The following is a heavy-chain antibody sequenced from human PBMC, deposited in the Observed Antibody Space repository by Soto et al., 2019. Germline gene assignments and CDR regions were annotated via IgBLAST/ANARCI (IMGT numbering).Heavy chain of an antibody. D-gene: IGHD3-10*01. CDR1: GFTFSSYA. V-gene: IGHV3-30-3*01. Sequence: QVQLVESGGGVVQPGRSLRLSCAASGFTFSSYAMHWVRQAPGKGLEWVAVISYDGSNKYYADSVKGRFTISRDNSKNTLYLQMNSLRAEDTAVYYCARVRRHTMVRAATIGYWGQGTLVTVSS. CDR2: ISYDGSNK. CDR3: ARVRRHTMVRAATIGY. J-gene: IGHJ4*02.